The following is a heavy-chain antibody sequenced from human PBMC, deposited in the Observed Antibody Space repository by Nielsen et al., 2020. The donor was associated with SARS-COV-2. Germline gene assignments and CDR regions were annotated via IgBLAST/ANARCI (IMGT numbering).Heavy chain of an antibody. V-gene: IGHV3-20*01. CDR1: GFTFDGYG. CDR3: ARAPWTVIVVAATLGGAYGMDV. D-gene: IGHD2-15*01. CDR2: INWNGGST. Sequence: AGSLRLSCAASGFTFDGYGMSWVRQAPGKGLEWVSGINWNGGSTDYADSVKGRFTISRDHDKNSLYLQMNSLRAEDTALYHCARAPWTVIVVAATLGGAYGMDVWGQGTTVTVSS. J-gene: IGHJ6*02.